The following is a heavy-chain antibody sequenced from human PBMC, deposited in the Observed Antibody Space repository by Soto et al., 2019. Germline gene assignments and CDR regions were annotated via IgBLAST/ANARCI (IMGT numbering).Heavy chain of an antibody. CDR2: INHSGST. D-gene: IGHD6-13*01. CDR3: ARGVGEQQLVRRGRSNWFDP. J-gene: IGHJ5*02. Sequence: SETLSLTCAVYGGSFSGYYWSWIRQPPGKGLEWIGEINHSGSTNYNPSLKSRVTISVDTSKNQFSLKLSSVTAADTAVYYCARGVGEQQLVRRGRSNWFDPWGQGTLVTVSS. V-gene: IGHV4-34*01. CDR1: GGSFSGYY.